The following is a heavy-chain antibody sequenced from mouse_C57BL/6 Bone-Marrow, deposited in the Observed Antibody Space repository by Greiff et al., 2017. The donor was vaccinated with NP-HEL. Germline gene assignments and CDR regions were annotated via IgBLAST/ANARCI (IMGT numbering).Heavy chain of an antibody. CDR2: IYPRSGNN. CDR3: ATSVYYSKLYYFDY. CDR1: GYTFTSYG. V-gene: IGHV1-81*01. J-gene: IGHJ2*01. D-gene: IGHD2-5*01. Sequence: VQLQQSGAELARPGASVKLSCKASGYTFTSYGISWVKQRTGQGLEWIGEIYPRSGNNYYNGKFKGKATLTADKSSSTADMELRSLTSELSAVYFGATSVYYSKLYYFDYWGKGATLTVSS.